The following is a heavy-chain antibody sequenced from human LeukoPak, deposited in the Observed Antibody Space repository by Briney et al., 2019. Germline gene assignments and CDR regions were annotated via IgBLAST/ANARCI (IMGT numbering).Heavy chain of an antibody. CDR1: GYTFTSYY. Sequence: ASVKVSCKASGYTFTSYYMHWVRQAPGQGLEWMGIINPSGGSTSYAQKFQGRVTMTRDTSTSTVYMELSSLRSEDTAVYYCARGRIVDVVPAAMPFLDYWGQGTLVTVSS. CDR3: ARGRIVDVVPAAMPFLDY. D-gene: IGHD2-2*01. J-gene: IGHJ4*02. CDR2: INPSGGST. V-gene: IGHV1-46*01.